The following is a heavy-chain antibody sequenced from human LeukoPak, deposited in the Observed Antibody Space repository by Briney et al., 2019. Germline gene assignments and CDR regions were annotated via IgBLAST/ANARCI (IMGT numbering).Heavy chain of an antibody. J-gene: IGHJ4*02. Sequence: PGGSLRLSCAASGFTFSDYYMSWIRQAPGKGLEWISYISSSGSTIYYADSVKGRFTISRDNAKNSLYLQMNSLRAEDTAVYYCARVKYSSGWTPTFYFDYWGQGTLVTVSS. CDR3: ARVKYSSGWTPTFYFDY. CDR1: GFTFSDYY. V-gene: IGHV3-11*01. CDR2: ISSSGSTI. D-gene: IGHD6-19*01.